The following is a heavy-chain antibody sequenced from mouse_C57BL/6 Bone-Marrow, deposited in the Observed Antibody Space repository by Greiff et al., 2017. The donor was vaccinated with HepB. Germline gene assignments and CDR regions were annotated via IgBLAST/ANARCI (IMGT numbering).Heavy chain of an antibody. J-gene: IGHJ2*01. V-gene: IGHV1-76*01. Sequence: QVQLQQSGAELVRPGASVKLSCKASGYTFTDYYINWVKQRPGQGLEWIARIYPGSGNTYYNEKFKGKATLTAEKSSSTAYMQLSSLTSEDSAVYFCARSYGTDYFDYWGKGTTLTVSS. D-gene: IGHD1-1*01. CDR2: IYPGSGNT. CDR3: ARSYGTDYFDY. CDR1: GYTFTDYY.